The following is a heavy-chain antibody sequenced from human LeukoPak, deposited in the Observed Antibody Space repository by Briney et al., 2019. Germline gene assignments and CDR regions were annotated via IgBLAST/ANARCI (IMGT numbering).Heavy chain of an antibody. CDR1: GFIFSSYW. CDR2: IKQDGSEK. Sequence: GGSLRLSCGASGFIFSSYWMSWVRQAPGEGLEWVANIKQDGSEKYYVDSVKGRFTISRDNAKNSLYLQMTSLRAEDTAVYYCVRDLGGRSGHWGQGTLVTVSS. V-gene: IGHV3-7*03. D-gene: IGHD1-26*01. CDR3: VRDLGGRSGH. J-gene: IGHJ4*02.